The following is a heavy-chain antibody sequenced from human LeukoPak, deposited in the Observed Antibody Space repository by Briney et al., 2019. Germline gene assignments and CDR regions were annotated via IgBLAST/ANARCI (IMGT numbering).Heavy chain of an antibody. D-gene: IGHD3-10*01. CDR3: ARATYYYGSGSYTLDY. J-gene: IGHJ4*02. V-gene: IGHV3-48*02. CDR2: ISSSSSTI. CDR1: GFSFSTYT. Sequence: SGGSLRLSCAASGFSFSTYTMNWVRQAPGKGLDWVSYISSSSSTIYYADSVKGRFTISRDNANNSLYLQMNSLRDEDTAVYYCARATYYYGSGSYTLDYWGQGTLVTVSS.